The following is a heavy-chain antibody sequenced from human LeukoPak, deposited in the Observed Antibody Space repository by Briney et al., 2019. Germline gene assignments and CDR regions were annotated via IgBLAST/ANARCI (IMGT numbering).Heavy chain of an antibody. CDR1: GFTFSSYW. CDR3: ARRDMVRGNNPFDY. Sequence: GSLRLSCAASGFTFSSYWMSWVRQAPGKGLEWIGYIYYSGSTNYNPSLKSRVTISVDTSKNQFSLKLSSVTAADTAVYYCARRDMVRGNNPFDYWGQGTLATVSS. J-gene: IGHJ4*02. D-gene: IGHD3-10*01. V-gene: IGHV4-59*01. CDR2: IYYSGST.